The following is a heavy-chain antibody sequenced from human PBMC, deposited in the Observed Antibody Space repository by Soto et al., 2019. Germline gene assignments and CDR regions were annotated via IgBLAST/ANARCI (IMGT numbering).Heavy chain of an antibody. Sequence: SETLSLTCSVSGDSISKIDYYWTWIRQHPEKGLEWIGNIYFRGNTYYSPSLESRLTISVDTSKNQFSLKLTSVTAADTAVYYCAREGGSYDSGGYLIIGAFDIWGQGTMVTVSS. D-gene: IGHD3-22*01. J-gene: IGHJ3*02. CDR3: AREGGSYDSGGYLIIGAFDI. CDR2: IYFRGNT. V-gene: IGHV4-31*03. CDR1: GDSISKIDYY.